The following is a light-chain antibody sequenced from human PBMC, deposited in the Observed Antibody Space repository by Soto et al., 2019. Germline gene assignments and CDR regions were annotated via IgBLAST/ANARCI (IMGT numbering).Light chain of an antibody. CDR3: QQLYSFT. V-gene: IGKV1-9*01. J-gene: IGKJ4*01. Sequence: IQLTQSPSSLSASVGDRVTITCRDRQGISTYVAGSQQKPGGAPILLIYAAYTLQSGVPSRFSGSGSGTDFTLTIISLHAEDCATCYCQQLYSFTVGGGPKVEIK. CDR1: QGISTY. CDR2: AAY.